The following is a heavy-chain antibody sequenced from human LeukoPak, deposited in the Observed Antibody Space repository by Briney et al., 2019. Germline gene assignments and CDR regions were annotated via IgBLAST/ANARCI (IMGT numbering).Heavy chain of an antibody. J-gene: IGHJ6*03. CDR1: GGSISSGSYY. CDR3: AREVPSYYYYMGV. CDR2: IYTSGST. Sequence: SQTLSLTCTVSGGSISSGSYYWSWIRQPAGKGLEWIGRIYTSGSTNYNPSLKSRVTISVDTSKNQFSLKLSSVTAADTAVYYCAREVPSYYYYMGVWGKGTTVTVS. V-gene: IGHV4-61*02.